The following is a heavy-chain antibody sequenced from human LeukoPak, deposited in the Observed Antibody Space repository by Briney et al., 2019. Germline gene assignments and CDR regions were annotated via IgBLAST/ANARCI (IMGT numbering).Heavy chain of an antibody. Sequence: GSLRLSCAASGFTFSSYSMNWVRQAPGKGLEWVSSISSSSSYIYYADSVKGRFTISRDNAKNSLYLQMNSLRAEDTAVYYCARDVDSEYYFDYWGQGTLVTVSS. CDR3: ARDVDSEYYFDY. CDR1: GFTFSSYS. CDR2: ISSSSSYI. D-gene: IGHD2-15*01. J-gene: IGHJ4*02. V-gene: IGHV3-21*01.